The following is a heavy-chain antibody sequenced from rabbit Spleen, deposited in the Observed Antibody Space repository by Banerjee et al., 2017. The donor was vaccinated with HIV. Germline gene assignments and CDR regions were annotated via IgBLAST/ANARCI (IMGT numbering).Heavy chain of an antibody. CDR3: ARDRDGDTPYNSYYFDL. CDR1: GFSFSDRDV. Sequence: QEQLVESGGGLVKPEGSLTLTCKASGFSFSDRDVMCWVRQAPGKGLQWIACINTYTGKPVYATWAKGRFTISRTSSTTVTLQMTSLTAADTATYFCARDRDGDTPYNSYYFDLWGPGTLVTVS. V-gene: IGHV1S45*01. D-gene: IGHD2-1*01. CDR2: INTYTGKP. J-gene: IGHJ4*01.